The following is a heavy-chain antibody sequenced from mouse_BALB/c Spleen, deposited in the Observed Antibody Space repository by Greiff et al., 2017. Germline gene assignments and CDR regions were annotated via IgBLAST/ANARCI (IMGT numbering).Heavy chain of an antibody. CDR1: GYSITSGYY. CDR2: ISYDGSN. V-gene: IGHV3-6*02. D-gene: IGHD2-1*01. CDR3: ARAPYGNGFAY. J-gene: IGHJ3*01. Sequence: ESGPGLVKPSQSLSLTCSVTGYSITSGYYWNWIRQFPGNKLEWMGYISYDGSNNYNPSLKNRISITRDTSKNQFFLKLNSVTTEDTATYYCARAPYGNGFAYWGQGTLVTVSA.